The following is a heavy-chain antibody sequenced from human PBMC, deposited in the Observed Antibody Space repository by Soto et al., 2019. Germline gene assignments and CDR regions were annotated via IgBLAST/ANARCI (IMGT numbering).Heavy chain of an antibody. J-gene: IGHJ5*02. Sequence: SETLSLTCTVSGGSISGYYWSWIRQPPGKGLEWIGSMYNSGSTVYNPSLKSRVTISVDTSKNQFSLKLSSVTAADTAVYYCARRIAVAENWFDPWGQGTLVTVSS. CDR3: ARRIAVAENWFDP. V-gene: IGHV4-4*08. CDR1: GGSISGYY. CDR2: MYNSGST. D-gene: IGHD6-19*01.